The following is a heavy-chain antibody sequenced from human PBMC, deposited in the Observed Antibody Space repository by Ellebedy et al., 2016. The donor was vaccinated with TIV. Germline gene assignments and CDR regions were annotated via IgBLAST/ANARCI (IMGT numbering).Heavy chain of an antibody. CDR3: ARDNSGSYSG. CDR2: ISYDGSNK. Sequence: GESLKISXAASGFTFSSYAMHWVRQAPGKGLEWVAVISYDGSNKYYADSVKGRFTISRDNSKNTLYLQMNSLRAEDTAVYYCARDNSGSYSGWGQGTLVTVSS. D-gene: IGHD1-26*01. J-gene: IGHJ4*02. CDR1: GFTFSSYA. V-gene: IGHV3-30-3*01.